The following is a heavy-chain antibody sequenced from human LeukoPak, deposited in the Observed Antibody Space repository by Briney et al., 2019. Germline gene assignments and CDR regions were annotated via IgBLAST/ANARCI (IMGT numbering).Heavy chain of an antibody. D-gene: IGHD3-10*01. J-gene: IGHJ6*03. V-gene: IGHV1-2*02. CDR2: INPNSSGT. Sequence: GASVKVSCKASGYTFTGYYMHWVRQAPGQGLEWMGWINPNSSGTNYAQKFQGRVTMTRDMSTSTVYMELSSLRSEDTAVYYCAREPAVRGQEDYYYYYYMDVWGKGTTVTVSS. CDR1: GYTFTGYY. CDR3: AREPAVRGQEDYYYYYYMDV.